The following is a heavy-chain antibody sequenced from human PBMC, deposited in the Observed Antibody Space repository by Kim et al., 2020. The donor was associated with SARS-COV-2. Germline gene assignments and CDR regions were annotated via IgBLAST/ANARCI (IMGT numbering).Heavy chain of an antibody. V-gene: IGHV3-7*01. D-gene: IGHD6-19*01. CDR2: K. J-gene: IGHJ4*02. CDR3: ARGGWYYFDY. Sequence: KYHMDSVKGRFTISRDSAKDSLYLQMNSPRAEDTAVYYCARGGWYYFDYWGQGTLVTVSS.